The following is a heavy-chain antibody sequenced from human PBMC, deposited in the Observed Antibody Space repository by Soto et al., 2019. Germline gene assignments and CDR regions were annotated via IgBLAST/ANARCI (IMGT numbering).Heavy chain of an antibody. CDR3: ARVMSPPWDYDLPRTIDP. V-gene: IGHV4-59*01. CDR1: GSSISSYY. J-gene: IGHJ5*02. Sequence: SETLSLTCTVSGSSISSYYWSWIRQPPGKGLEWIGYIYYSGSTNYNPSLKSRVTISVDTSKNQFSLKLSSVTAADTAVYYCARVMSPPWDYDLPRTIDPWGQGTLVTVSS. D-gene: IGHD3-3*01. CDR2: IYYSGST.